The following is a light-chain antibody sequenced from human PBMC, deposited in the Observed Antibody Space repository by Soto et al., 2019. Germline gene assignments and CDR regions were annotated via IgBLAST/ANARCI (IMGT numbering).Light chain of an antibody. CDR1: SSDVGSYNL. V-gene: IGLV2-23*01. Sequence: QSVLTQPASVSGSPGQSITISCTGTSSDVGSYNLVSWYQQHPGKAPKLMIYEGSKRPSGVSNRFSGSKSGNTASLTISGAQAEDEADHYCCSYAGSSTYVFRTGTKVTVL. J-gene: IGLJ1*01. CDR2: EGS. CDR3: CSYAGSSTYV.